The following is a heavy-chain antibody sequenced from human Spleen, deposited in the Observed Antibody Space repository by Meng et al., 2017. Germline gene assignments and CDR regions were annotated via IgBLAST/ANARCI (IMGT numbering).Heavy chain of an antibody. CDR3: ARDSRRDGYNTDY. D-gene: IGHD5-24*01. J-gene: IGHJ4*02. Sequence: GESLKISCAASGFTFSSYSRNWVRKAPGKGLEWVSSISSSSSYIYYADSVKGRFTVSRDNAKNSLYLQMNSLRAEDTAVYYCARDSRRDGYNTDYWGQGTLVTVSS. CDR2: ISSSSSYI. CDR1: GFTFSSYS. V-gene: IGHV3-21*01.